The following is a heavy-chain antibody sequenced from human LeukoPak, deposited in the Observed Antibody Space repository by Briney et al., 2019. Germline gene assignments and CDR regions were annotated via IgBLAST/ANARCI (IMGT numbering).Heavy chain of an antibody. CDR1: GGSISSSSYY. CDR3: ASPKRSGYYTGWFDP. V-gene: IGHV4-39*01. D-gene: IGHD3-3*01. CDR2: IYYSGST. J-gene: IGHJ5*02. Sequence: PSETLSLTCTVSGGSISSSSYYWGWIRQPPGKGLEWIGSIYYSGSTYYNPSLKSRVTISVDTSKNQFPLKLSSVTAADTAVYYCASPKRSGYYTGWFDPWGQGTLVTVSS.